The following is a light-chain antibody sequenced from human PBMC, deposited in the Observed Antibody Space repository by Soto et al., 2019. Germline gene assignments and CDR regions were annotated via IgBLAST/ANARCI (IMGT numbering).Light chain of an antibody. Sequence: DIQMTQSPSSLSASVGDRVTITCRASQTVSNWLAWYQQKPGRAPKLLIYAASTLESGVPSRFSGRGSGTEFTLTIXXXXXXDFATYYCQHSNSXLCTFGQG. J-gene: IGKJ2*02. CDR2: AAS. CDR3: QHSNSXLCT. V-gene: IGKV1-5*01. CDR1: QTVSNW.